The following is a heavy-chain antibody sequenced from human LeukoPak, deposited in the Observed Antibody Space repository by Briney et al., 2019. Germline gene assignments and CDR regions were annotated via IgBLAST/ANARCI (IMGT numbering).Heavy chain of an antibody. Sequence: SGPALVKPTQTLTLTCTFSGFSLSTREMRMSWIRQPPGKALEWLERIDWDDDKFYSTSLKTRLTISKDTSKNPVVLTMPNMDPLDTATYYCARIGDSSGWYFDHWAQGTLVTVSS. CDR1: GFSLSTREMR. V-gene: IGHV2-70*04. CDR3: ARIGDSSGWYFDH. D-gene: IGHD6-19*01. CDR2: IDWDDDK. J-gene: IGHJ4*02.